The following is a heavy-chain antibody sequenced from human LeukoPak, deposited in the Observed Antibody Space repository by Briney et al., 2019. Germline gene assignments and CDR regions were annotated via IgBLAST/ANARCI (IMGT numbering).Heavy chain of an antibody. CDR1: GLTFTNAW. Sequence: GGSLRLSCAASGLTFTNAWMSWVRQAPGKGLEWVGRIKSKTDGGTADYAAPVKGRFTISRDDSKNPLYLQMNSLKTEDTAVYYCTKYYYDSSGYLYYFDYWGQGTLVTVSS. J-gene: IGHJ4*02. D-gene: IGHD3-22*01. V-gene: IGHV3-15*01. CDR2: IKSKTDGGTA. CDR3: TKYYYDSSGYLYYFDY.